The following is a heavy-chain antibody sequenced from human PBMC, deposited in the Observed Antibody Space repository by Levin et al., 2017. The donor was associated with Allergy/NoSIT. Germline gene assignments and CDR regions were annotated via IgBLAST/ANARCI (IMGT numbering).Heavy chain of an antibody. Sequence: SETLSLTCTVSGGSIRSSTYYWGWIRQPPGKGLEWIGNIFYSASTYYNPSLKSLVTVSVDTSKNQFSLRLNSATAAAAGVYYCASWDDGYFDYWGQGTLVTVSS. V-gene: IGHV4-39*01. CDR2: IFYSAST. J-gene: IGHJ4*02. D-gene: IGHD1-26*01. CDR1: GGSIRSSTYY. CDR3: ASWDDGYFDY.